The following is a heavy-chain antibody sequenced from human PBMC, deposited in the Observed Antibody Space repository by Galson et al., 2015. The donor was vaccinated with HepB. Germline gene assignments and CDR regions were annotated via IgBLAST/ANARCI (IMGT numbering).Heavy chain of an antibody. J-gene: IGHJ4*02. D-gene: IGHD4-17*01. Sequence: SLRLSCAASGFAFDNYAMTWVRQAPGKGLEWVSSITNSGSHTYYADSVRGRFTLSRDNSKNTVSLQMSSLSADDTAVYYCAKHDLYGDSSRGGSFDFWGQGTLVTVSS. V-gene: IGHV3-23*01. CDR3: AKHDLYGDSSRGGSFDF. CDR1: GFAFDNYA. CDR2: ITNSGSHT.